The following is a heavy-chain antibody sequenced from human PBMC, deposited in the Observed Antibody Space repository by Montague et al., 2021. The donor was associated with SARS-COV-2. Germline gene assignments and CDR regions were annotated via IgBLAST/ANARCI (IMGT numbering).Heavy chain of an antibody. V-gene: IGHV4-4*09. Sequence: SETLSLTCTVSGGSINDHYRSWIRQSPGKGLEWIGYISSNGKTNYNPSLKSRVTLSADASRNELSLKLDSVTAADTAVYFRARRGYYDSAGYHWHLDLWGRGMLVTVSS. CDR3: ARRGYYDSAGYHWHLDL. J-gene: IGHJ2*01. CDR1: GGSINDHY. D-gene: IGHD3-22*01. CDR2: ISSNGKT.